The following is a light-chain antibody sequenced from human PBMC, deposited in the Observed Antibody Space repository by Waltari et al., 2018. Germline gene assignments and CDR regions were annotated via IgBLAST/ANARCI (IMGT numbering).Light chain of an antibody. CDR2: KAS. CDR3: QQYNSYSPWT. Sequence: DIKMTQSPSTLSASVGDRVTITCRASQSISSWLAWYQQKPGKAPKLLIYKASSLQSGVPSRFSGSGSGTEFTLTISGLQPDDFATYYCQQYNSYSPWTFGQGTKEEIK. CDR1: QSISSW. V-gene: IGKV1-5*03. J-gene: IGKJ1*01.